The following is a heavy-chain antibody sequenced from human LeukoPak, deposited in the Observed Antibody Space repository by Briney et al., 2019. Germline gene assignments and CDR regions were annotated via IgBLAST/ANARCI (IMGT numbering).Heavy chain of an antibody. V-gene: IGHV1-2*02. Sequence: GASAKVSCKASGYTFTGYYMHWVRQAPGQGLEWMGWINPNSGGTNYAQKFQGRVTMTRDTSISTAYMELSRLRSDDTAVYYCARDPLNYYGSGSYYISRCYGMDVWGQGTTVTVSS. CDR1: GYTFTGYY. CDR3: ARDPLNYYGSGSYYISRCYGMDV. J-gene: IGHJ6*02. CDR2: INPNSGGT. D-gene: IGHD3-10*01.